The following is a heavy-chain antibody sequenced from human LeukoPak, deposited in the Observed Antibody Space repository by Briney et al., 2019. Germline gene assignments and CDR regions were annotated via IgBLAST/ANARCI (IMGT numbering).Heavy chain of an antibody. CDR2: ISSSSSTI. CDR1: GFTFSSYS. V-gene: IGHV3-48*02. Sequence: PGGSLRLSCAASGFTFSSYSMNWVRQAPGKGLEWVSYISSSSSTIYYADSVKGRFTTSRDNAKNSLYLQMNSLRDEDTAVYYCARAPTYYYDSSGYYGWWGQGTLVTVSS. D-gene: IGHD3-22*01. J-gene: IGHJ4*02. CDR3: ARAPTYYYDSSGYYGW.